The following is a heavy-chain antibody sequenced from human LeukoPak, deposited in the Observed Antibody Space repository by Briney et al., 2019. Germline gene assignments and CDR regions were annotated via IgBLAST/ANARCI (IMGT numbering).Heavy chain of an antibody. D-gene: IGHD3-10*01. CDR3: AKLMVRGVIIINNWFDS. V-gene: IGHV3-23*01. CDR1: GFTFRIYR. CDR2: IGGSGGST. Sequence: GGSLRLSCAASGFTFRIYRMSWLRQAPGKALEWVSGIGGSGGSTYYADSVKGRFTISRDNSKNTLYLQMNSQRAEDTAVYYCAKLMVRGVIIINNWFDSWGQGTLVTVSS. J-gene: IGHJ5*01.